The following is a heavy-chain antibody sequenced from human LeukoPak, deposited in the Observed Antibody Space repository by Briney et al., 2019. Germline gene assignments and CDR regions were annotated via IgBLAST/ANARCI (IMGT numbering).Heavy chain of an antibody. J-gene: IGHJ4*02. D-gene: IGHD3-22*01. Sequence: GGSLRLSCAASGFTFSSYWMHWVRQAPGKGLMWVSRLNSDGSSTSYADSVKGRFTISRDNAKKTLYLQLNSLRAEDTAVYYCARAYNDGSGFYPPYFDYWGQGTLVTVSS. CDR2: LNSDGSST. CDR3: ARAYNDGSGFYPPYFDY. V-gene: IGHV3-74*01. CDR1: GFTFSSYW.